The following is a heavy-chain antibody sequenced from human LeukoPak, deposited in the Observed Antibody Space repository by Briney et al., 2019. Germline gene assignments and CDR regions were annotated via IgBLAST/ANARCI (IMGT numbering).Heavy chain of an antibody. CDR2: INSDGSST. J-gene: IGHJ4*02. CDR3: ARVVGDGATYGPFDY. Sequence: GGSLRLSCAASGFTFSSYWMHWVRHVPGKGLVWVSRINSDGSSTSYADSVKGRFTISRDNAKNTLYLQMNSLRAEDTAVYYCARVVGDGATYGPFDYWGQGTLVTVSS. V-gene: IGHV3-74*01. D-gene: IGHD5-12*01. CDR1: GFTFSSYW.